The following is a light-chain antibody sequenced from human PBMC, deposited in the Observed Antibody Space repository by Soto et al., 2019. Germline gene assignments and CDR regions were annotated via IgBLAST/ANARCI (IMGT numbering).Light chain of an antibody. CDR2: GAS. Sequence: IVMTQSPVSLSVSPWERVTISCRASQSVSSNLAWYQQKPGQGPRLLIYGASTRATNIPARFSGSGSGTDFTLTISSLQSEDFALYYCQHYNNWPTFGQGTKVDIK. CDR3: QHYNNWPT. J-gene: IGKJ1*01. CDR1: QSVSSN. V-gene: IGKV3-15*01.